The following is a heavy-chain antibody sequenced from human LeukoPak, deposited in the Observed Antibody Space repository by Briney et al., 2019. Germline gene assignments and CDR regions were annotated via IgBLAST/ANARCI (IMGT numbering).Heavy chain of an antibody. D-gene: IGHD3-9*01. V-gene: IGHV4-39*01. J-gene: IGHJ6*03. CDR1: GGSISSSRYY. CDR2: IYYSGST. CDR3: ASLTEEYYDILTGYFNYYYYMDV. Sequence: PSETLSLTCTVSGGSISSSRYYWSWIRQPPGKGLEWIGSIYYSGSTYYNPSLKSRLTTSVDTPKNQFSLKLSSVTAADTAVYHCASLTEEYYDILTGYFNYYYYMDVWGKGTTVTVSS.